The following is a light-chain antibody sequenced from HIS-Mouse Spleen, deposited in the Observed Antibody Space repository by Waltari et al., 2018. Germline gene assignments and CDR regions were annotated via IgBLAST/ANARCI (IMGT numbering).Light chain of an antibody. CDR2: DDS. Sequence: SYALTQPPSVSVAPGQKARLTSRGNNIGRKSEPWYQQKPGQAPLLVVYDDSHRPSGIPERFSGSNSGNTATLTISRVEAGDEADYYCQVWDSSSDHWVFGGGTKLTVL. J-gene: IGLJ3*02. CDR1: NIGRKS. V-gene: IGLV3-21*02. CDR3: QVWDSSSDHWV.